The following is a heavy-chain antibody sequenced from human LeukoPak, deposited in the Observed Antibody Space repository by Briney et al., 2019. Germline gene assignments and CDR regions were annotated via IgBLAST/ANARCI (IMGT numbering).Heavy chain of an antibody. D-gene: IGHD3-10*01. CDR2: IFHTGSP. CDR1: GDYVNFYY. Sequence: SETLSLTCSVSGDYVNFYYWSWIRQPPGKGLEWIWYIFHTGSPNYSPSLKNRVTMSIDASKNQFSLRLNSVTAADTAVYFCARGQGYGLLNALDDWGQGTLLTVSS. J-gene: IGHJ4*02. V-gene: IGHV4-59*02. CDR3: ARGQGYGLLNALDD.